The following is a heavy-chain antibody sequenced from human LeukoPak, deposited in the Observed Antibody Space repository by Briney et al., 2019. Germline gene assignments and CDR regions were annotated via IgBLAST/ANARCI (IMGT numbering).Heavy chain of an antibody. Sequence: GGSLRLSCAVFGVTVSSNYMSWVRQAPGKGLEWVAFIRYDGSNKYYADSVKGRFTISRDNAKNSLCLQMNSLRAEDTAVYYCARVSGSSYYYYGMDVWGQGTTVTVSS. CDR2: IRYDGSNK. CDR3: ARVSGSSYYYYGMDV. CDR1: GVTVSSNY. V-gene: IGHV3-30*02. J-gene: IGHJ6*02. D-gene: IGHD1-26*01.